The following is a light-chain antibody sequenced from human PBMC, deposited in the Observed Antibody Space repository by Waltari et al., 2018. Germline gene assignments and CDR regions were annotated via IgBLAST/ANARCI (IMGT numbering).Light chain of an antibody. V-gene: IGKV3-20*01. J-gene: IGKJ1*01. CDR2: HAS. Sequence: EIVLTQSPGRLSLSPGERATLSCKASQRVAKYLAWYQQKPGQAPRLLIYHASIRDTGIPDRFSGSGYGTDFSLTISRLEPEDFAVYFCQKYVNLPATFGQGTTVEV. CDR1: QRVAKY. CDR3: QKYVNLPAT.